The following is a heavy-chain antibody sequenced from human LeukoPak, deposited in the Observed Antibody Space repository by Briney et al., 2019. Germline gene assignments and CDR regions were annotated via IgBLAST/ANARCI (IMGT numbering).Heavy chain of an antibody. J-gene: IGHJ4*02. CDR1: GGSISSYY. Sequence: SETLSLTCTVSGGSISSYYWTWIRQPPGKGLEWIGYIYYRGSANYNPSLKSRVTISVDTSKNQFSLKLNSVTAADTAVYYCARAGNYYTSGSYLGYWGQGTLVTVSS. CDR2: IYYRGSA. D-gene: IGHD3-10*01. CDR3: ARAGNYYTSGSYLGY. V-gene: IGHV4-59*01.